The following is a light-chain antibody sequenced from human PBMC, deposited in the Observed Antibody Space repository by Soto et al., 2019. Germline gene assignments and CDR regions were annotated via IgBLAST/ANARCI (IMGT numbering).Light chain of an antibody. CDR2: DAS. J-gene: IGKJ1*01. Sequence: DIQMTQSPSTLSASVGDRVTITCRASQSISSSLAWYQQKPGKAPKLLIYDASNLESGVPSIFSGSGSGTEFPLTISSLPPDDFATYYCQQYSTYSTFGQGTRVEIK. V-gene: IGKV1-5*01. CDR1: QSISSS. CDR3: QQYSTYST.